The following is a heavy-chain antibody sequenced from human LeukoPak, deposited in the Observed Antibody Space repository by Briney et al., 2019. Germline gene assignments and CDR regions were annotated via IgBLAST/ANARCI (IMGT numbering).Heavy chain of an antibody. Sequence: SETLSLTCTVSGGSISSYYWSWIRQPPGKGLEWIGYIYYSGSTNYNPSLKSRVTISVDTSKNQFSLKLSSVTAADTAVYYCARQAYGSGSYYDYWAQGTLVTVSS. CDR2: IYYSGST. D-gene: IGHD3-10*01. CDR1: GGSISSYY. CDR3: ARQAYGSGSYYDY. V-gene: IGHV4-59*01. J-gene: IGHJ4*02.